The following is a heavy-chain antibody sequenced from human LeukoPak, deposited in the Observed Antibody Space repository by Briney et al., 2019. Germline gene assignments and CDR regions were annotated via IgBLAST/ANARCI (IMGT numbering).Heavy chain of an antibody. J-gene: IGHJ5*02. CDR2: IKQDVSEK. Sequence: GGSLRLSCAASGFTFSSYWMSWVRQAPGKGLEWVANIKQDVSEKYYVDSVKGRFTISRDNAKNSLYLQMNSLRAEDTAVYYCARGDYYGSGSYYNGRWFDPWGQGTLVTVSS. V-gene: IGHV3-7*01. D-gene: IGHD3-10*01. CDR3: ARGDYYGSGSYYNGRWFDP. CDR1: GFTFSSYW.